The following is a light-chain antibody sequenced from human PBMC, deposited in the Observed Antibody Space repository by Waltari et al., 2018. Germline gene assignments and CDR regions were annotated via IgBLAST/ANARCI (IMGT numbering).Light chain of an antibody. CDR3: MQPLQTPLT. CDR2: LSS. CDR1: QSLLHSNGYNY. J-gene: IGKJ3*01. V-gene: IGKV2-28*01. Sequence: DMVMPQAVLSLHVNRGEPASISCKSSQSLLHSNGYNYLDWYLQKPGQSPQLLIFLSSYRASGVPDRFSGTGSGTDFTLKISRVEAEDVGVYYCMQPLQTPLTFGPGTKVDI.